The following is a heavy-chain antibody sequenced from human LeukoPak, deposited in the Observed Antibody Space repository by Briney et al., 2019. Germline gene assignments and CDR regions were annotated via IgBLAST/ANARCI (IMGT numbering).Heavy chain of an antibody. CDR3: ARRMAIDFPYAFDV. CDR1: GGSISTYY. V-gene: IGHV4-59*08. D-gene: IGHD2-8*01. Sequence: PSETLSLTCTVSGGSISTYYWSWIRQPPGKGLEWIGYIYSSGSTDYNPSLRSRVTISLDTSKNQFSLRLSSVTAADTAVYYCARRMAIDFPYAFDVWGQGTIVTVSS. CDR2: IYSSGST. J-gene: IGHJ3*01.